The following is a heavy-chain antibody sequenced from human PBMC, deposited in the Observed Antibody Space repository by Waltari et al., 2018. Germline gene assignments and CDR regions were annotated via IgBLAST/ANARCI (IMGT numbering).Heavy chain of an antibody. J-gene: IGHJ5*02. CDR1: GGTFSSYT. D-gene: IGHD6-19*01. CDR3: ARGTAVAGSGWFDP. V-gene: IGHV1-69*02. CDR2: IIPILGIA. Sequence: QVQLVQSGAEVKKPGSSVKVSCKASGGTFSSYTISWVRQAPGQGLEWMGRIIPILGIANYAQKFQGRVTITADKSTSTAYMELSSLRSEDTAAYYCARGTAVAGSGWFDPWGQGTLVTVSS.